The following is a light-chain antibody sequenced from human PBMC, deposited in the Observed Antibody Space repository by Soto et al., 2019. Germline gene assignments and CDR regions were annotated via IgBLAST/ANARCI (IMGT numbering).Light chain of an antibody. CDR2: GAS. J-gene: IGKJ1*01. CDR3: QQYARSPRT. V-gene: IGKV3-20*01. CDR1: QSVSSNY. Sequence: EIVLTQSPGTLSLSPGERATLSFRASQSVSSNYLAWYQQKPGQSPSLLMYGASRRAAGIPERFSGSGSGTDFTLTISRLEPEDFAVYYCQQYARSPRTFGQGTNVDIK.